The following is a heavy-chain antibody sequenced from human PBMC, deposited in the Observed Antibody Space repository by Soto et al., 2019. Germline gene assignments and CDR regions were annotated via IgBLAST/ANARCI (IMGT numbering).Heavy chain of an antibody. CDR2: IYYSGST. Sequence: QVQLQESGPGLVKPSQTLSLTCAVSGGSISSGGYYWSWIRQYPGKGLEWIGHIYYSGSTYYNPSLKSRVTISVDTSKNQFSLKVSSVTAADTAVYYCARVSNWGSEIDYWGKGTLVTVSS. J-gene: IGHJ4*02. V-gene: IGHV4-31*11. CDR1: GGSISSGGYY. D-gene: IGHD7-27*01. CDR3: ARVSNWGSEIDY.